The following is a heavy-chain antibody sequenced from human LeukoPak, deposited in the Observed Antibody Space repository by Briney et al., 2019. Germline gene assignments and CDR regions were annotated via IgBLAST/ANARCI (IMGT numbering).Heavy chain of an antibody. Sequence: GGSLRLSCAASGFIFSSYGMHWVRQAPGKGLEWVAVISYDGSNKYYADSVKGRFTISRDNSKNTLYLQMNSLRAEDTAVYYCAKYHRISQYYFDYWGQGTLVTVSS. CDR3: AKYHRISQYYFDY. CDR2: ISYDGSNK. J-gene: IGHJ4*02. D-gene: IGHD3-10*01. CDR1: GFIFSSYG. V-gene: IGHV3-30*18.